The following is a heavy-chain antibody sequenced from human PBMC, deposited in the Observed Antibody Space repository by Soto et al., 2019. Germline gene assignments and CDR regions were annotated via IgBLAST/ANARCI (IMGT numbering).Heavy chain of an antibody. D-gene: IGHD1-26*01. CDR1: GGSISSGDYY. CDR2: IYYSGST. V-gene: IGHV4-30-4*01. Sequence: QVQLQESGPGLVKPSQTLSLTCTVSGGSISSGDYYWSWIRQPPGKGLEWIGYIYYSGSTYYNPSLNSRVTIAVDTSKNQVSLKLSSVTAADTAVYYCARAVRGSYYDYWGQGTLVTVSS. J-gene: IGHJ4*02. CDR3: ARAVRGSYYDY.